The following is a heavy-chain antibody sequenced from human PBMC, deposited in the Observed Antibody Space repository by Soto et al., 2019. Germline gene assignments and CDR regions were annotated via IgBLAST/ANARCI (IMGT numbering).Heavy chain of an antibody. CDR3: ARERRRGWFDI. J-gene: IGHJ5*02. CDR1: GFTFGTYR. V-gene: IGHV3-21*01. Sequence: EVQLVESGGGLVKPGQSLRLSCAASGFTFGTYRMTWVRQAPGKGLEWVSLMSSSSSDISYAESVKGRFTISRDNAKKSLFLQMNSLRADDTAVYYCARERRRGWFDIWGQGTLVTGSS. CDR2: MSSSSSDI.